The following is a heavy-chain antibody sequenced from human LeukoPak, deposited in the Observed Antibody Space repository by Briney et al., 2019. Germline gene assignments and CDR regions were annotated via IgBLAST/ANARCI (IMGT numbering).Heavy chain of an antibody. V-gene: IGHV5-10-1*01. J-gene: IGHJ4*02. Sequence: LGESLKIPCKGSGYSFTSYWISWVRQLPGKGLEWMGRIDPSDSYTNYSPSFQGHVTISADKSISTAYLQWSSLKASDTAMYYCARVIDAYFDYWGQGTLVTVSS. CDR3: ARVIDAYFDY. D-gene: IGHD3-10*01. CDR2: IDPSDSYT. CDR1: GYSFTSYW.